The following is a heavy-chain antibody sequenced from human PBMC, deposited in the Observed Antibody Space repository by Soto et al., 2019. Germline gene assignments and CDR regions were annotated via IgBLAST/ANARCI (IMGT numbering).Heavy chain of an antibody. D-gene: IGHD3-10*01. CDR3: ARLPGVRGVFDGFNV. CDR2: IYPGDSDT. Sequence: GESLKISCKGSGYSFAGYWIGWVRQMPWKGLDWMGVIYPGDSDTRYSPSFHGQVTISADKSISTAYLQWSSLKASDTAMYFCARLPGVRGVFDGFNVWGQGAMVTVSS. CDR1: GYSFAGYW. J-gene: IGHJ3*01. V-gene: IGHV5-51*01.